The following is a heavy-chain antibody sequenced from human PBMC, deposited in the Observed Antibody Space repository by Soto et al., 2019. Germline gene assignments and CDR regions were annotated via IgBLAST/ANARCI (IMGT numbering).Heavy chain of an antibody. D-gene: IGHD6-19*01. J-gene: IGHJ4*02. CDR2: IYYSGST. CDR1: GGSISSSSYY. Sequence: PSETLSLTCTVSGGSISSSSYYWGWIRQPPGKGLEWIGSIYYSGSTYYNPSLKSRVTISVDTSKNQFSLKLSSVTAADTAVYYCARHAVHSSGFPAYSGQRTLVPVSS. V-gene: IGHV4-39*01. CDR3: ARHAVHSSGFPAY.